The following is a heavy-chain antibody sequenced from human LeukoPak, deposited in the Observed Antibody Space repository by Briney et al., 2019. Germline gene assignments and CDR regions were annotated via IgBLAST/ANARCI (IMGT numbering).Heavy chain of an antibody. CDR3: ARVDYYDRSGYYHEYFQH. CDR2: IYHSGST. V-gene: IGHV4-59*01. CDR1: GGTISSYY. D-gene: IGHD3-22*01. J-gene: IGHJ1*01. Sequence: SETLSLTCTVSGGTISSYYWNWIRQPPGKGLEWIGYIYHSGSTNYNPSLKSRVTISVDTSKNQFSLNLSSVTAADTAVYYCARVDYYDRSGYYHEYFQHWGQGTLVTVSS.